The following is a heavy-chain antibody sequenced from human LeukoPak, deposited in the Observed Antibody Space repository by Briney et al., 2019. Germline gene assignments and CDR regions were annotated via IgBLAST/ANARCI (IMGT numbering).Heavy chain of an antibody. D-gene: IGHD6-13*01. Sequence: SENLSCTCSVSGCSISSYYWSWLRQPPGNGLEWSGYIYYSGTTNYNPSLKSRVTIAVDTSKNQFSLKLSSVTAADTAVYYCARGVYIAAAQYGYWGQGTLVTVSS. V-gene: IGHV4-59*01. CDR1: GCSISSYY. J-gene: IGHJ4*02. CDR3: ARGVYIAAAQYGY. CDR2: IYYSGTT.